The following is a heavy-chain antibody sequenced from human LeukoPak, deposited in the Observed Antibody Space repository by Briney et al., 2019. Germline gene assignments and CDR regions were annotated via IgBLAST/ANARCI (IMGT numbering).Heavy chain of an antibody. Sequence: TLSLTCTVSGGSISSGSYYWSWIRQPAGKGLEWIGRIYTSGSTNYNPSLKSRVTISVDTSKNQFSLKLGSVTAADTAVYYCASSPMIVVVINGYYFDYWGQGTLVTVSS. CDR2: IYTSGST. CDR1: GGSISSGSYY. J-gene: IGHJ4*02. D-gene: IGHD3-22*01. V-gene: IGHV4-61*02. CDR3: ASSPMIVVVINGYYFDY.